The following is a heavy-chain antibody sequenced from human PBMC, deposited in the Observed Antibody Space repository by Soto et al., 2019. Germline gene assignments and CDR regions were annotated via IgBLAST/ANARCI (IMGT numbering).Heavy chain of an antibody. Sequence: PSETLSLTCTVSGGSISSYDWSWIRQPPGKGLEWIGYIYYSGSTNYNPSLKSRVTISVDTSKNQFSLKLSSVTAADTAVYYRARHPGYYDILTGYTTYYFDYWGQGILVTVSS. CDR2: IYYSGST. CDR3: ARHPGYYDILTGYTTYYFDY. V-gene: IGHV4-59*08. J-gene: IGHJ4*02. D-gene: IGHD3-9*01. CDR1: GGSISSYD.